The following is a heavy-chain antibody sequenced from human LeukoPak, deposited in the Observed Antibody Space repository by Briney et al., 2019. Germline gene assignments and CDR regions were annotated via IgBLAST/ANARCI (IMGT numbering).Heavy chain of an antibody. J-gene: IGHJ4*02. V-gene: IGHV3-23*01. Sequence: PGGSLRLSCAASGFTFSSYAMSRVRQAPGKGLEWVSAISGSGGSTYYADSVKGRFTISRDNSKNTLYLQMNSLRAEDTAVYYCAKDLGYSYGSYFDYWGQGTLVTVSS. CDR1: GFTFSSYA. CDR2: ISGSGGST. D-gene: IGHD5-18*01. CDR3: AKDLGYSYGSYFDY.